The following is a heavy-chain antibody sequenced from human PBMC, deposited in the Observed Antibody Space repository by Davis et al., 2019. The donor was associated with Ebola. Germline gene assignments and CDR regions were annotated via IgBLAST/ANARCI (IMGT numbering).Heavy chain of an antibody. CDR3: ARFNYDSSGWYFDY. Sequence: SETLSLTCTVSGASITSYYWSWIRQPPGKGLEYIGYIHYSGSSNYSPSLNSRVSISTDTSKSQFSLRLRSVTAADTAVYYCARFNYDSSGWYFDYWGQGTLVTVSS. CDR1: GASITSYY. V-gene: IGHV4-59*01. D-gene: IGHD3-22*01. J-gene: IGHJ4*02. CDR2: IHYSGSS.